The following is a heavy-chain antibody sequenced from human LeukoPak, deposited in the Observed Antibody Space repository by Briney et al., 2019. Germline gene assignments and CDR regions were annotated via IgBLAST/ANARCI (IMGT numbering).Heavy chain of an antibody. V-gene: IGHV5-51*01. CDR2: IYPGDSDT. Sequence: GESLKISCKGSGYSFTSYWIGWVRQMPGKGLEWMGIIYPGDSDTRYSPSFQGQVTISADKSISTAYLQWSSQKASDTAMYYCARSASGYRYYYGMDVWGQGTTVTVSS. CDR3: ARSASGYRYYYGMDV. J-gene: IGHJ6*02. CDR1: GYSFTSYW. D-gene: IGHD3-22*01.